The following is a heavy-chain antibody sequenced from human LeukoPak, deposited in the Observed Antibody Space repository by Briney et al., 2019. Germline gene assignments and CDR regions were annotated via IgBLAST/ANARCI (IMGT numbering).Heavy chain of an antibody. CDR2: LRSDGDSK. V-gene: IGHV3-30*02. CDR1: GFSSRGYG. D-gene: IGHD5-12*01. CDR3: ATDDIVATPTWDDAFDI. J-gene: IGHJ3*02. Sequence: SGGSLRLSCAASGFSSRGYGMHWVRQAPGKGLEWVAFLRSDGDSKSYADSVKGRFTISRDNSKNTLYLQMNSLRAEDTAVYYCATDDIVATPTWDDAFDIWGQGTMVTVSS.